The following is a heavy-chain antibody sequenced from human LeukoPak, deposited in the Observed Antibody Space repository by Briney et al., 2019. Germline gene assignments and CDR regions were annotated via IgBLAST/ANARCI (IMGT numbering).Heavy chain of an antibody. CDR1: GFTFSTYG. V-gene: IGHV3-23*01. Sequence: GGALRLSCAASGFTFSTYGMIWVRQAPGKGLECVSTIGLSDGSTNYPASVKGRFTVSRDNPKNTLYLVVNSLRAEDTARYYCARDPNWGSGYWGQGTLVTVSS. D-gene: IGHD7-27*01. J-gene: IGHJ4*02. CDR2: IGLSDGST. CDR3: ARDPNWGSGY.